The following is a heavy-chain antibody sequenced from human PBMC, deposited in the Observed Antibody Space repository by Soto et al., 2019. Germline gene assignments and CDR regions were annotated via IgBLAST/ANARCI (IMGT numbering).Heavy chain of an antibody. D-gene: IGHD2-2*01. J-gene: IGHJ3*02. Sequence: SVKVSCTASGFTFTSSAVQWVRQARGQRLEWIGWIVVGSGNTNYAQKFQERVTITRDMSTSTAYMELSSLRSEDTAVYYCAADRSIVVVPAAPGDAFDIWGQGTMVTVSS. V-gene: IGHV1-58*01. CDR2: IVVGSGNT. CDR3: AADRSIVVVPAAPGDAFDI. CDR1: GFTFTSSA.